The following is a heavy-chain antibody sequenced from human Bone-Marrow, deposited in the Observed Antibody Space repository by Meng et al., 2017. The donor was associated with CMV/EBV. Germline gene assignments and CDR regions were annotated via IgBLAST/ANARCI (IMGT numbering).Heavy chain of an antibody. D-gene: IGHD3-22*01. CDR1: T. V-gene: IGHV1-69*02. Sequence: TISWVRQAPGQGLEWMGRIIPILGIANYAQKFQGRVTITADKSTSTAYMELSSLRSEDTAVYYCAQGYYDSSGYYHGEGLGPEYFQHWGQGTLVTVSS. CDR2: IIPILGIA. J-gene: IGHJ1*01. CDR3: AQGYYDSSGYYHGEGLGPEYFQH.